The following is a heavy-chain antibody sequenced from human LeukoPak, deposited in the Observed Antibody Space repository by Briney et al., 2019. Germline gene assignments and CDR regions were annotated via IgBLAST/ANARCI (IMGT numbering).Heavy chain of an antibody. D-gene: IGHD4-17*01. CDR1: GGSISSYY. V-gene: IGHV4-4*07. CDR2: IYTSGST. CDR3: ARVYGDSWGYYYYMDV. J-gene: IGHJ6*03. Sequence: SETLSLTCTVSGGSISSYYWSWIRQPAGKGLEWIGRIYTSGSTNYNPSLKSRVTMSVDTSKNQFSLKLSSVTAADTAVYYCARVYGDSWGYYYYMDVWGKGTTVTISS.